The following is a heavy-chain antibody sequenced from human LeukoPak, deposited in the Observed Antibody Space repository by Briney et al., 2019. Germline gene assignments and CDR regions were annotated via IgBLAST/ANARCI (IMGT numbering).Heavy chain of an antibody. CDR3: ARALFGEVRGWDWLDP. Sequence: SQTLSLTCTVSGGSISSGDYYWSWIRQPPGKGLEWIGYIYYSGSTYYNPSLKSRVTISVDTSKNQFSLKLSSVTAADTAVYYCARALFGEVRGWDWLDPWGQGTLVTVSS. J-gene: IGHJ5*02. V-gene: IGHV4-30-4*01. D-gene: IGHD3-10*01. CDR2: IYYSGST. CDR1: GGSISSGDYY.